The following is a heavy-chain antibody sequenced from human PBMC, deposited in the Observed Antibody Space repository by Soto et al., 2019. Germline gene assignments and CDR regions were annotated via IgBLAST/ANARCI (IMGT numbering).Heavy chain of an antibody. Sequence: ASVKVSCKASGYTFTSYAMHWVRQAPGQRIEWMGWINAGNGNTKYSQKFQGRVTITRDTSASTAYMELSSLRSEDTAVYYCARGFMTTVTIFDYWGQGTLVTVSS. D-gene: IGHD4-17*01. J-gene: IGHJ4*02. CDR2: INAGNGNT. V-gene: IGHV1-3*01. CDR3: ARGFMTTVTIFDY. CDR1: GYTFTSYA.